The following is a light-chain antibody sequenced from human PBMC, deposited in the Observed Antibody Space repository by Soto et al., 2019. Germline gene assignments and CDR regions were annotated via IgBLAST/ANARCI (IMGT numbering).Light chain of an antibody. J-gene: IGKJ3*01. CDR3: QQRSSWPFT. V-gene: IGKV3-11*01. Sequence: EIVLPQSPATLSLSPGEITTLDCRASQSVSSYLAWYQQKAGQAPRLLIYDASTRAAGIPARFSGTGSGTDFNLTISSLETEDCAVYHCQQRSSWPFTFGTGTEVDIK. CDR2: DAS. CDR1: QSVSSY.